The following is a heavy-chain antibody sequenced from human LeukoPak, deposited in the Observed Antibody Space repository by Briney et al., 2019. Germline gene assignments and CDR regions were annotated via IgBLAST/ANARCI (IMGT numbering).Heavy chain of an antibody. Sequence: KTSETLSLTCTVSGGSISSYYWSWIRQPAGKGLEWIGRIYTSGSTNYNPSLKSRVTMSVDTSKNQFSLKLTSVTAADTAVYYCARTTEGGYTHDYFYYYYMDVWGKGTTVTISS. V-gene: IGHV4-4*07. D-gene: IGHD5-18*01. CDR3: ARTTEGGYTHDYFYYYYMDV. J-gene: IGHJ6*03. CDR2: IYTSGST. CDR1: GGSISSYY.